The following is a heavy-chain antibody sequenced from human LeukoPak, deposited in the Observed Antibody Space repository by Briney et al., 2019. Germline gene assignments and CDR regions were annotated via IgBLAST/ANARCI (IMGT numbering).Heavy chain of an antibody. CDR2: IWYDGSNK. CDR3: ARDPTYYYDSSGFDY. J-gene: IGHJ4*02. V-gene: IGHV3-33*08. Sequence: GGSLRLSCAASGFTFSDYYMSWIRQAPGKGLEWVAVIWYDGSNKYYADSVKGRFTISRDNSKNTLYLQMNSLRAEDTAVYYCARDPTYYYDSSGFDYWGQGTLVTVSS. CDR1: GFTFSDYY. D-gene: IGHD3-22*01.